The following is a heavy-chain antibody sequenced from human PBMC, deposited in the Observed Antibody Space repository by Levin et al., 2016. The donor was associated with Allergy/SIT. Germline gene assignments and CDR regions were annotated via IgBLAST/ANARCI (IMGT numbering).Heavy chain of an antibody. J-gene: IGHJ6*02. V-gene: IGHV3-48*03. CDR2: ISSSGSTI. CDR1: GFTFSTYE. D-gene: IGHD6-19*01. CDR3: ARDLHAAPPQQWLAIDYYYYRMDV. Sequence: GESLKISCAASGFTFSTYEMNWVRQAPGKGLEWVSYISSSGSTIYYADSVKGRFTISRDNAKNSLYLQMNSLRVEDTAVYYCARDLHAAPPQQWLAIDYYYYRMDVWGQGTTVTVSS.